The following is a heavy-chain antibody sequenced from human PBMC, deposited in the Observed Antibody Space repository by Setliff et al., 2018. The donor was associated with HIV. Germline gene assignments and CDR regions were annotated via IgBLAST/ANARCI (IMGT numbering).Heavy chain of an antibody. V-gene: IGHV3-23*01. D-gene: IGHD3-22*01. CDR1: GFIFDDYA. CDR3: AREDYYDSMTTNYYYNGMDV. J-gene: IGHJ6*02. Sequence: GGSLRLSCAASGFIFDDYAMHWVRQAPGKGLEWVSGFIGSADTMYYEDSVKGRFAISRDNSKNTLYLQMNNLRAEDTAVYYCAREDYYDSMTTNYYYNGMDVWGQGTTVTVSS. CDR2: FIGSADTM.